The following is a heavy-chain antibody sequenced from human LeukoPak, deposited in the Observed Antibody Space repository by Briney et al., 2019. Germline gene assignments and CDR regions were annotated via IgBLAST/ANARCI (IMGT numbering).Heavy chain of an antibody. J-gene: IGHJ4*02. CDR2: VSAYNGNT. CDR3: ARALIAVPPGY. Sequence: GASVNVSCKASGYTFTSYGISWVRQAPGQGLEWMGWVSAYNGNTNYAQKLQGRVTMTTDTSTSTAYMELRSLRSDDTAVYYCARALIAVPPGYWGQGTLVTVSS. CDR1: GYTFTSYG. V-gene: IGHV1-18*01. D-gene: IGHD6-19*01.